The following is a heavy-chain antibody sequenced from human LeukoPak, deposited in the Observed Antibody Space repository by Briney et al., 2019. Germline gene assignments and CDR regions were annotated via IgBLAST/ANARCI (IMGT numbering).Heavy chain of an antibody. D-gene: IGHD3-10*01. CDR2: IIPIFGTA. V-gene: IGHV1-69*05. CDR3: ARPMVRGPDMAFDI. CDR1: GGTFSSYA. J-gene: IGHJ3*02. Sequence: GASVKVSCKASGGTFSSYAISWVRQAPGQGLEWMGGIIPIFGTANYAQKFQGRVTITTDESTSTAYMELSSLRSEDTAVYYCARPMVRGPDMAFDIWGQGTMVTVSS.